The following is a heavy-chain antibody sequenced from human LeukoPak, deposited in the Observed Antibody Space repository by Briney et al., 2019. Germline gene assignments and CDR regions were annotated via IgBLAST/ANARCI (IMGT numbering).Heavy chain of an antibody. D-gene: IGHD2-2*01. V-gene: IGHV1-8*02. CDR2: MNPNSGNT. CDR3: ARDIVVVPLDV. CDR1: GGTFSSYA. Sequence: ASVKVSCKASGGTFSSYAISWVRQATGQGLEWMGWMNPNSGNTGYAQKFQGRVTMTRNTSISTAYMELSSLRSEDTAVYYCARDIVVVPLDVWGQGTTVTVSS. J-gene: IGHJ6*02.